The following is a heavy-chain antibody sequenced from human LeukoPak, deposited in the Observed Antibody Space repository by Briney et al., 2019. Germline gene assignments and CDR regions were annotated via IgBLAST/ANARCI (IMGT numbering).Heavy chain of an antibody. CDR2: IRYDGSNN. CDR3: AMGPITTAPYYMDV. D-gene: IGHD1-26*01. Sequence: GGSLRLSCAASGFTFSSYGMHWVRQAPGKGLEWVAFIRYDGSNNYHADSVKGRFTISRDNSKNTVYLQMNSLRAEDTAVYYCAMGPITTAPYYMDVWGKGTTVTVSS. CDR1: GFTFSSYG. J-gene: IGHJ6*03. V-gene: IGHV3-30*02.